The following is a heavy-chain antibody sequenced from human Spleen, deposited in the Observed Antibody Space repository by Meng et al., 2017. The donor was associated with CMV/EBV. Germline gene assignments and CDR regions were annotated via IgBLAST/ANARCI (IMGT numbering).Heavy chain of an antibody. Sequence: QPKQCAAGRLNPSDTLSLTCAVYGGSFSGYYWSWIRQPPGKGLEWIGEINHSGSTNYNPSLKSRVTISVDTSKNQFSLKLSSVTAADTAVYYCARVVDYGDYVPFDYWGQGTLVTVSS. D-gene: IGHD4-17*01. J-gene: IGHJ4*02. CDR2: INHSGST. V-gene: IGHV4-34*01. CDR3: ARVVDYGDYVPFDY. CDR1: GGSFSGYY.